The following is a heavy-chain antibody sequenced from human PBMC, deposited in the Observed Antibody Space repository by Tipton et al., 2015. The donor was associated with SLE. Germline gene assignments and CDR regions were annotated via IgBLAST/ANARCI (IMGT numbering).Heavy chain of an antibody. J-gene: IGHJ4*02. CDR1: GGSFSGYY. D-gene: IGHD1-14*01. V-gene: IGHV4-38-2*01. CDR2: VYQSGST. CDR3: ARGSYRRPSLSDS. Sequence: TLSLTCAVYGGSFSGYYWGWIRQPPGKGLEWIGSVYQSGSTYYSPSLRSRVSISVDTSNNQFSLQLSSVTAADTAVYFCARGSYRRPSLSDSWGPGTLVIVSS.